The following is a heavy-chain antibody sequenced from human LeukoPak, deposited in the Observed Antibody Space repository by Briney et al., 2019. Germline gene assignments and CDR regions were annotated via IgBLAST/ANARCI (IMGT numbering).Heavy chain of an antibody. CDR1: GFTFSSYS. CDR3: ARDLKDAYYYGSGSYPGDY. V-gene: IGHV3-48*01. J-gene: IGHJ4*02. Sequence: PGGSLRLSCSASGFTFSSYSMNWVRQAPGKGLEWVSYISTRSAIYYADPVKGRFTISRDNSKNTLYLQMNSLRAEDTAVYYCARDLKDAYYYGSGSYPGDYWGQGTLVTVSS. D-gene: IGHD3-10*01. CDR2: ISTRSAI.